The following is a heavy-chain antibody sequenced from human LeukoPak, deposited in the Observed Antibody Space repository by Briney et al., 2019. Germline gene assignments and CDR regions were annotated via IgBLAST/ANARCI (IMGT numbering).Heavy chain of an antibody. Sequence: AGGSLRRYCAAPGFTFSDYYMSWSRQATGKELEWVSYISSSGSTIYYADSVKSRFTISRDNAKNSLYLQMNSLRAEDTAVYYCARARCSGCRCYLGYWGQGTLVTVSS. D-gene: IGHD2-15*01. CDR2: ISSSGSTI. V-gene: IGHV3-11*01. J-gene: IGHJ4*02. CDR1: GFTFSDYY. CDR3: ARARCSGCRCYLGY.